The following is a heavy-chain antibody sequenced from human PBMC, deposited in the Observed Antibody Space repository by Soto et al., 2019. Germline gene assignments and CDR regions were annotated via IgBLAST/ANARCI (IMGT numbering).Heavy chain of an antibody. CDR2: IIPIFGTA. Sequence: QVQLVQSGAEVRKPGSSVRVSCKASGGSFNRHTISWVRQAPGQGLEWMGGIIPIFGTANHAQKFQGRVTTIADESTRTVYMELSSLRSDDTAIYYCARGWGYDSTDYYYAYWGQGTLVIVSS. J-gene: IGHJ4*02. V-gene: IGHV1-69*01. D-gene: IGHD3-22*01. CDR1: GGSFNRHT. CDR3: ARGWGYDSTDYYYAY.